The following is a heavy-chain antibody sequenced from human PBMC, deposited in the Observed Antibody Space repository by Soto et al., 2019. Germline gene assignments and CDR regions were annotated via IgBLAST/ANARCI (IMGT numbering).Heavy chain of an antibody. CDR2: ISGSGGST. CDR3: AKNRVGPYSSSWSLGY. Sequence: GGSLRLSCAASGFTFSSYAMSWVRQAPGKGLEWVSAISGSGGSTYYADSVKGRFTISGDNSKNTLYLQMNSLRAEDTAVYYCAKNRVGPYSSSWSLGYWGQGTLVTVSS. V-gene: IGHV3-23*01. D-gene: IGHD6-13*01. CDR1: GFTFSSYA. J-gene: IGHJ4*02.